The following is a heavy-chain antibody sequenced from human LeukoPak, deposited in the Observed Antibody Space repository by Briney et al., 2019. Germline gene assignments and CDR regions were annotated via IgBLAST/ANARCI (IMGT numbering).Heavy chain of an antibody. V-gene: IGHV4-59*01. CDR3: AREPALTYRPPGAFDI. Sequence: SETLSLTCTVSGGSISSYYWSWIRQPPGKGLEWIGYIYYSGSTNYNPSLKSRVTISVDTSKNQFSLKLSSVTAADTAVYYCAREPALTYRPPGAFDIWGQGTMVTVSS. D-gene: IGHD1-14*01. CDR2: IYYSGST. CDR1: GGSISSYY. J-gene: IGHJ3*02.